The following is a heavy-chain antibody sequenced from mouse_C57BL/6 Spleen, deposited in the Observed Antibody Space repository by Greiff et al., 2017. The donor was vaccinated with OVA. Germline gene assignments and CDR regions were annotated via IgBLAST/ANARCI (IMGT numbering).Heavy chain of an antibody. D-gene: IGHD2-14*01. CDR1: GYTFTSYW. Sequence: VQLQQPGAELVKPGASVKLSCKASGYTFTSYWMQWVKQRPGQGLEWIGAIDPYAGDTAYNQKFKGKATLTVDTSSSPAYMQLSSLTSEDSAVYYCERRRNGSRNDMDYWGQGTTLTVSS. V-gene: IGHV1-50*01. CDR2: IDPYAGDT. CDR3: ERRRNGSRNDMDY. J-gene: IGHJ2*01.